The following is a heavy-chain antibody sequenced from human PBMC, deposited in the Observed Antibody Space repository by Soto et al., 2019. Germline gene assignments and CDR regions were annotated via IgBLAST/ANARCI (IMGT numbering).Heavy chain of an antibody. CDR2: ISYDGSNK. D-gene: IGHD3-10*01. CDR1: GFTFSSYA. V-gene: IGHV3-30-3*01. J-gene: IGHJ4*02. Sequence: QVQLVESGGGVVQPGGSLRLSCAASGFTFSSYAMHWVRQAPGKGLEWVAVISYDGSNKYYADSVKGRFTISRDNSKNTLYLQMNSLRAEDTAVYYCARDRDYYFDYWGQGTLVTVSS. CDR3: ARDRDYYFDY.